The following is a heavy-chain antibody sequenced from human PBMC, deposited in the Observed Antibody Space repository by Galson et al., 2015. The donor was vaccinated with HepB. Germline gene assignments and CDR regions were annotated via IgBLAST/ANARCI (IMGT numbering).Heavy chain of an antibody. V-gene: IGHV4-34*01. D-gene: IGHD2-21*01. J-gene: IGHJ3*02. CDR2: INHSGST. Sequence: ETLSLTCTVYGGSFSGYYWSWIRQPPGKGLEWIGEINHSGSTNYNPSLKSRVTISVDTSKNQFSLKLSSVTAADTAVYYCARGPFNRIVVVLLARAFDIWGQGTMVTVSS. CDR3: ARGPFNRIVVVLLARAFDI. CDR1: GGSFSGYY.